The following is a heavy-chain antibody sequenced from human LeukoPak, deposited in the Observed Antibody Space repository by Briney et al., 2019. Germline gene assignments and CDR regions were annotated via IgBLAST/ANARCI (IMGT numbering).Heavy chain of an antibody. Sequence: GGSLRLSCAASGFTFDDYGMTWVRQTPGKGLEWVSGINWNGGSTGYADSVKGRFTISRDNAKNSLYLQMNSLRAEDTALYYCARRSGYDSNYFDYWGQGTLVTVSS. CDR2: INWNGGST. J-gene: IGHJ4*02. V-gene: IGHV3-20*04. D-gene: IGHD5-12*01. CDR3: ARRSGYDSNYFDY. CDR1: GFTFDDYG.